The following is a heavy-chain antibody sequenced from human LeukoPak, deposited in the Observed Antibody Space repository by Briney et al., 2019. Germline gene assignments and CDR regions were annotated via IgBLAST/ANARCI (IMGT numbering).Heavy chain of an antibody. J-gene: IGHJ4*02. V-gene: IGHV1-69*01. D-gene: IGHD2-15*01. CDR2: IIPIFGTA. Sequence: EASVKVSCKASGGTFSSYAISWVRQAPGQGLEWMGGIIPIFGTANYAQKFQGRVTITADESTSTAYMELSSLRSEDTAVYYCAGLGYCSSTSCSRYCSGGGCYSGFLDYWGQGTLVTVSS. CDR3: AGLGYCSSTSCSRYCSGGGCYSGFLDY. CDR1: GGTFSSYA.